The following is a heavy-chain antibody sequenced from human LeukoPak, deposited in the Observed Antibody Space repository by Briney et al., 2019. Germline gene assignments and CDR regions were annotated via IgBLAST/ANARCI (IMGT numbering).Heavy chain of an antibody. CDR3: ATAPPAVADPYYFDY. J-gene: IGHJ4*02. V-gene: IGHV1-24*01. CDR1: GYTLTELS. CDR2: FDPEDGEA. Sequence: GASVKVSCKVSGYTLTELSMHWVRQAPGKGLEWMGGFDPEDGEAIYAQKFQGRVTMTEDTSTDTAYMELSSLRSEDTAVYYCATAPPAVADPYYFDYWGQGTLVTVSS. D-gene: IGHD6-19*01.